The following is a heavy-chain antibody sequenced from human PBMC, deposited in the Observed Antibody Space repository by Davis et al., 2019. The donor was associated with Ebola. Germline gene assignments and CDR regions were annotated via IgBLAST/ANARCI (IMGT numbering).Heavy chain of an antibody. CDR3: VKHLGYCSSTSCYDY. Sequence: GGSLRLSCAASGFTFSSYAMHWVRQAPGKGLEYVSAISSNGGSTYYADSVKGRFTISRDNSKNTLYLQMSSLRAEDTAVYYCVKHLGYCSSTSCYDYWGQGTLVTVSS. CDR1: GFTFSSYA. V-gene: IGHV3-64D*08. D-gene: IGHD2-2*01. CDR2: ISSNGGST. J-gene: IGHJ4*02.